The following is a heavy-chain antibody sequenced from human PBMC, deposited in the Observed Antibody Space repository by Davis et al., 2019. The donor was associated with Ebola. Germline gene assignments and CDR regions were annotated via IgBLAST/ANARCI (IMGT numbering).Heavy chain of an antibody. CDR1: GFTFSSYS. J-gene: IGHJ4*02. V-gene: IGHV3-21*01. CDR3: ARDPGLYYYDSSGIYYFDY. D-gene: IGHD3-22*01. CDR2: ISSSRSYI. Sequence: GESLKISCAAFGFTFSSYSMNWVRRAPGKGLEWVSSISSSRSYIYYADSVKGRFTISRDNSKNTLYLQMNSLRAEDTAVYYCARDPGLYYYDSSGIYYFDYWGQGTLVTVSS.